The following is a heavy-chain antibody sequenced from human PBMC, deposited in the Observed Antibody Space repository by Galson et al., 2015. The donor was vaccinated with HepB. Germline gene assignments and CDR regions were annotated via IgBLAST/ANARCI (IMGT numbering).Heavy chain of an antibody. Sequence: SLRLSCAASGFTFRNYGMHWVRQAPGKGLEWVAVISHDGSTKYYADSVKGRFTISRDNSRNTLYLQMNSRRAADTAVYYCAKDLGYQFASGSSYLDQWGQRTLFTVSS. CDR2: ISHDGSTK. D-gene: IGHD3-10*01. CDR3: AKDLGYQFASGSSYLDQ. V-gene: IGHV3-30*18. J-gene: IGHJ4*02. CDR1: GFTFRNYG.